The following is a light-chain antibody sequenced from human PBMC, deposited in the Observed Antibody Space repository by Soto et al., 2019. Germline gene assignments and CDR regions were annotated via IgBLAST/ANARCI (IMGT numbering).Light chain of an antibody. CDR2: NTN. CDR1: TSNSGSKI. J-gene: IGLJ2*01. Sequence: QSVLTQPPSASGTPGQRVTISCSGSTSNSGSKIVTWYQQFPGTAPKLLIYNTNQRPSGVPDRFSASKSGTSASLAISGLQSEDEAVYYCASWDVSLNAVLFGGGTKLTVL. CDR3: ASWDVSLNAVL. V-gene: IGLV1-44*01.